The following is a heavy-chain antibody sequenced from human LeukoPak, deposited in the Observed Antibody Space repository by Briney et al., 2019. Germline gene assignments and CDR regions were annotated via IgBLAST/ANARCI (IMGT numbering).Heavy chain of an antibody. J-gene: IGHJ6*03. D-gene: IGHD3-3*01. CDR1: GFTVSSDS. Sequence: GGCLRLSWAAAGFTVSSDSMGWVRQAPGRGLEYVSASMRNGGSTHYADSVKGSFTISSDNSKNTLFLQMGRLRAQDMAVYYCARVTMGATIANSYYYYMDVWVTGTTVTVSS. V-gene: IGHV3-64*02. CDR3: ARVTMGATIANSYYYYMDV. CDR2: SMRNGGST.